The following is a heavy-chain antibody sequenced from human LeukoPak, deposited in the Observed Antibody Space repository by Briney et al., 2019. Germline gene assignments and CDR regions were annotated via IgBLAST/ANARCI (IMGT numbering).Heavy chain of an antibody. CDR3: ARDYGSGRIDY. CDR1: GFTVSSNY. V-gene: IGHV3-53*01. CDR2: IYSSGST. D-gene: IGHD3-10*01. Sequence: PGGSLRLSCAASGFTVSSNYMSWVRQAPGKGLEWVSVIYSSGSTYYADSVKGRFTISRDNSKNTLYLQMNSLRAEDTAVYYCARDYGSGRIDYWGQGTLVTVSS. J-gene: IGHJ4*02.